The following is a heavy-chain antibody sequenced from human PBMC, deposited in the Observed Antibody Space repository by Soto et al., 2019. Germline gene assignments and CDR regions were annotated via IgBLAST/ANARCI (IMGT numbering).Heavy chain of an antibody. CDR3: ARKGSATTASNWYFDL. J-gene: IGHJ2*01. D-gene: IGHD2-15*01. Sequence: DVQLVESGGAFVQPGGSLRLSCAASGFTFTTYAIHWVRQAPGKGLEYVSAISSNAVSTFYANSVKGRFTISRDNSQNTVYLQMGCLRTEDMAVYYCARKGSATTASNWYFDLWGRGTLVAVSS. V-gene: IGHV3-64*01. CDR1: GFTFTTYA. CDR2: ISSNAVST.